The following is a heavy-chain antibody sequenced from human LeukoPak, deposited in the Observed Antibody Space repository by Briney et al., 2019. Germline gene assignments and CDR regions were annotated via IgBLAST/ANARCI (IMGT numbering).Heavy chain of an antibody. Sequence: PGGSLRLSCAASGFTFSSYGMSWVRQAPGKGLEWVSAISGSGGSTYYADSVKGRFTISRDNSKNTLYLQMNSLRAEDTAVYYCAKPSARWLQIYGGSDYWGQGTLVTVSS. CDR2: ISGSGGST. V-gene: IGHV3-23*01. CDR3: AKPSARWLQIYGGSDY. J-gene: IGHJ4*02. D-gene: IGHD5-24*01. CDR1: GFTFSSYG.